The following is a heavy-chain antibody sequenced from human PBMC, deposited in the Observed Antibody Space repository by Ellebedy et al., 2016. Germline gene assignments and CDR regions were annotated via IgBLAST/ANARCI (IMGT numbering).Heavy chain of an antibody. CDR1: GFSFSDYT. V-gene: IGHV3-21*01. Sequence: GGSLRLSCAASGFSFSDYTMNWVRQSPGKGLEWVSSITRSSDYIYYADSVKCRFTISRDNAKNSLYLQMNSLRAEDTAVYYCARAEMNWGQGTLVTVSS. D-gene: IGHD1-14*01. CDR3: ARAEMN. J-gene: IGHJ4*02. CDR2: ITRSSDYI.